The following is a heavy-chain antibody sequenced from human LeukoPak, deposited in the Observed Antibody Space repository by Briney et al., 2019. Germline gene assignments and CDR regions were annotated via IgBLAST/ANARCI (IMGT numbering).Heavy chain of an antibody. D-gene: IGHD3-22*01. CDR1: GGSISSGGYS. Sequence: SQTLSLTCAVSGGSISSGGYSWSWIRQPPGKGLEWIGYIYHSGSTYYNPSLKSRVTISVDRSKNQFSLKLSSVTAADTAVYYCARANHDSSGAYWYFDLWGRGTLVTVSS. J-gene: IGHJ2*01. V-gene: IGHV4-30-2*01. CDR3: ARANHDSSGAYWYFDL. CDR2: IYHSGST.